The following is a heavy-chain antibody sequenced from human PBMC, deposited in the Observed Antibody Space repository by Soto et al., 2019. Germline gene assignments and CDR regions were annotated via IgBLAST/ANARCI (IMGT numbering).Heavy chain of an antibody. CDR2: IIPIFGTA. D-gene: IGHD5-12*01. CDR1: GGTFSSYA. CDR3: ARSLKASIVATITRAWFDP. V-gene: IGHV1-69*13. Sequence: ASVKVSCKASGGTFSSYAISWVRQAPGQGLEWMGGIIPIFGTANYAQKFQGRVTITADESTSTAYMELSSLRSEDTAVYYCARSLKASIVATITRAWFDPWGQGTLVTVSS. J-gene: IGHJ5*02.